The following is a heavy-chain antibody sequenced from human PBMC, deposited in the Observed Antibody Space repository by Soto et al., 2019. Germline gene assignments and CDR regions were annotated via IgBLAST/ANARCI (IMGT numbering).Heavy chain of an antibody. CDR1: GGSISSVGYS. D-gene: IGHD1-26*01. Sequence: SETLSLTSAVSGGSISSVGYSWSWIRQPPGKGLEWIGYIYHSGSTYYNPSLKGRLTISRDNAKNSLFLQLNSLRAEDTAVYYCARDRDYYKADYWGQGTLVTVSS. CDR2: IYHSGST. J-gene: IGHJ4*02. CDR3: ARDRDYYKADY. V-gene: IGHV4-30-2*01.